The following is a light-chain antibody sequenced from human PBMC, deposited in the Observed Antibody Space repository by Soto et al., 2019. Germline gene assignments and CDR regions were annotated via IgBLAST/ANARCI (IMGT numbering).Light chain of an antibody. J-gene: IGLJ2*01. CDR3: SSYTSSITS. V-gene: IGLV2-14*01. CDR1: SSDVGGYNY. CDR2: DVS. Sequence: QSVLTQPASVSGSPGQSITISCTGTSSDVGGYNYVSWYQQHPGKAPKLMIYDVSNRPSGVSNRFSGSKSGNTASLTISGLQAEDEADYYCSSYTSSITSFGGGTKLTVL.